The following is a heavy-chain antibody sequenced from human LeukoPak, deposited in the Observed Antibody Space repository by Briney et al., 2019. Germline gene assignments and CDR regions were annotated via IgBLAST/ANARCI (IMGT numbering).Heavy chain of an antibody. Sequence: ASVKVSCKASGGTFSSYAISWVRQAPGQGLEWMGRIIPILGIANYAQKFQGRVTITADKSTSTAYMELSSLRSEDTAVYYCARGVTTLVAFDIWGQGTMVTVSS. CDR2: IIPILGIA. D-gene: IGHD4-17*01. J-gene: IGHJ3*02. CDR1: GGTFSSYA. V-gene: IGHV1-69*04. CDR3: ARGVTTLVAFDI.